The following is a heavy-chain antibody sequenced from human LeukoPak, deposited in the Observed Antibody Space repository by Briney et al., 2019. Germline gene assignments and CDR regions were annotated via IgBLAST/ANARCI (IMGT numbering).Heavy chain of an antibody. CDR3: ARGNGYSSTWYFDN. CDR2: ISCSGENT. D-gene: IGHD6-13*01. Sequence: GVSLTPSCAPSRFTFSSYDLIGVPQAPGKGLVGVSGISCSGENTNYAASVKGRFTISRDNSKNTLHLQMKSLRAEDTAVYYCARGNGYSSTWYFDNWGQGTLVTVSS. J-gene: IGHJ4*02. V-gene: IGHV3-23*01. CDR1: RFTFSSYD.